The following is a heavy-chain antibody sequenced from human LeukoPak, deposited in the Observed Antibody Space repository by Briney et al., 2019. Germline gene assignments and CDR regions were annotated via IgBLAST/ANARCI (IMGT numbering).Heavy chain of an antibody. CDR2: IIPILGIA. CDR3: ASHDYSYYYYYGMDV. D-gene: IGHD4-11*01. Sequence: SVKVSCKASGGTFSSYAISWVRQAPGQGLEWMGRIIPILGIANYAQKFQGRVTITADKSTSTAYMELSSLRSEDTAVYYCASHDYSYYYYYGMDVWGQGTTVTVSS. J-gene: IGHJ6*02. V-gene: IGHV1-69*04. CDR1: GGTFSSYA.